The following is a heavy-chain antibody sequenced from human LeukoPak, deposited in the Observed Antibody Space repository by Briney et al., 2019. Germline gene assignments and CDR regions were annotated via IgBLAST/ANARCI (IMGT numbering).Heavy chain of an antibody. CDR2: IIPVFGTA. CDR1: RGTFSSYT. J-gene: IGHJ4*02. Sequence: ASVKLSCKASRGTFSSYTISWVRQAPGQGLEWMGGIIPVFGTANYAQKFQGRVTITADESTSTAYMELSSLRSDDTAVYYCAREGYEQQLVDYWGQGTLVTVSS. V-gene: IGHV1-69*13. CDR3: AREGYEQQLVDY. D-gene: IGHD6-13*01.